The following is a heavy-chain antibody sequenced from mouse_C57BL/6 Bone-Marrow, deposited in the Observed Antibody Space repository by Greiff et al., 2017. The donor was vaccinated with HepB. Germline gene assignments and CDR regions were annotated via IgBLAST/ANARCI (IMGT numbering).Heavy chain of an antibody. D-gene: IGHD2-3*01. V-gene: IGHV2-2*01. CDR1: GFSLTSYG. Sequence: VMLVESGPGLVQPSQSLSITCTVSGFSLTSYGVHWVRQSPGKGLEWLGVIWSGGSTDYNAAFISRLSISKDNSKSQVFFKMNSLQADDTSIYYCARNIRDGYYVGYFDYWGQGTTLTVSS. CDR3: ARNIRDGYYVGYFDY. J-gene: IGHJ2*01. CDR2: IWSGGST.